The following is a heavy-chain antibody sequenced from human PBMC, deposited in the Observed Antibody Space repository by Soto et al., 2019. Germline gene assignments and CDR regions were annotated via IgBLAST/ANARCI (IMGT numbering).Heavy chain of an antibody. J-gene: IGHJ6*04. Sequence: PGGSLRLSCAASGFSFSSYWMSWVRQAPGKGPEWVANIKQDGSEKYYVDSVKGRFTISRDNAKNSLYLQMNSLRAEDTAVYYCARVADDFWEGPTQEMDVWGKGTTVTVSS. CDR1: GFSFSSYW. D-gene: IGHD3-3*01. V-gene: IGHV3-7*01. CDR3: ARVADDFWEGPTQEMDV. CDR2: IKQDGSEK.